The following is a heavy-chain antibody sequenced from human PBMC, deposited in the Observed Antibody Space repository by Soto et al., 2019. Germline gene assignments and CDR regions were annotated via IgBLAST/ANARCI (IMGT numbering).Heavy chain of an antibody. V-gene: IGHV3-11*01. J-gene: IGHJ5*01. CDR3: ARIAVPATIWFDP. CDR2: ISSSGRTI. Sequence: PGGSLRLSCAASGFTFSDYYMTWTRQAPGQGLEWLSYISSSGRTIYYADSVKGRFTISRDNAKHSLYLQMNSLRAEDTAIYYCARIAVPATIWFDPWGQGTLVTVS. CDR1: GFTFSDYY. D-gene: IGHD6-19*01.